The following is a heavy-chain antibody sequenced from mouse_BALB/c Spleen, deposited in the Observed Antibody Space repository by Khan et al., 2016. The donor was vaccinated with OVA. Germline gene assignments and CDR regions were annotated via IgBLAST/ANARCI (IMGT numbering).Heavy chain of an antibody. V-gene: IGHV3-2*02. CDR1: GYSITSDYA. CDR3: ARRYYYGHWYFDV. D-gene: IGHD1-1*01. J-gene: IGHJ1*01. Sequence: EVQLQESGPGLVKPSQSLSLTCTVTGYSITSDYAWNWIRQFLGNKLEWMGYISYSGSANSNPSLKSRISITRDTSKHQFFMQLNSVTTEDPATYYCARRYYYGHWYFDVWGAGTTVTVSS. CDR2: ISYSGSA.